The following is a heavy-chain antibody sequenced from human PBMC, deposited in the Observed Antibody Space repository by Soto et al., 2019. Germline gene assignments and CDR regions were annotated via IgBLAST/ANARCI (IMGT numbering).Heavy chain of an antibody. CDR3: NVATIGDNYYYYGMDV. Sequence: GGSLRLSCAASGFTFSSYAMSWVRQAPGKGLEWVSAISGSGGSTYYADSVKGRFTISRDNSKNTLYLQMNSLRAEDTAVYYCNVATIGDNYYYYGMDVWGQGTTVTVSS. D-gene: IGHD5-12*01. CDR2: ISGSGGST. V-gene: IGHV3-23*01. CDR1: GFTFSSYA. J-gene: IGHJ6*02.